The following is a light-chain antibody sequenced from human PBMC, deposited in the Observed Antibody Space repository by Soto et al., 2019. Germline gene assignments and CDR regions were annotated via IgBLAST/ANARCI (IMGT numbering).Light chain of an antibody. CDR2: GAS. V-gene: IGKV3-20*01. Sequence: DIVLTQSPGTLSLSPGERATLSSRASQSVSNSYLAWYQQKPGQAPRLLIYGASSRATGIPDRFSGDGSGTDFTLTISRLEPEDFVVYYCQHYGTSPTWTFGQGTKVEVK. CDR1: QSVSNSY. CDR3: QHYGTSPTWT. J-gene: IGKJ1*01.